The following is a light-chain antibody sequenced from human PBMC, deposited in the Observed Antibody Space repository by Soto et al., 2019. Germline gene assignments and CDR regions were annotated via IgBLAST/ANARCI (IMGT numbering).Light chain of an antibody. J-gene: IGKJ1*01. V-gene: IGKV1-39*01. Sequence: DIQMTQSPSSLSASTGDRVMITCRASQSIGSYVNWYQQKPGKASKLQIYAASRLQSGVPSRFTGSEYGTDFTLTISSLQPEDLAIYYCQQSYIIPRAVGQGTTVEIK. CDR2: AAS. CDR1: QSIGSY. CDR3: QQSYIIPRA.